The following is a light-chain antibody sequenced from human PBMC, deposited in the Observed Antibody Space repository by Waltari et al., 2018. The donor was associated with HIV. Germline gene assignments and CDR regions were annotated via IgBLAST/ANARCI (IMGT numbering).Light chain of an antibody. CDR1: SCDGGGYNF. CDR2: EII. CDR3: SSYTSSSTL. V-gene: IGLV2-14*01. J-gene: IGLJ2*01. Sequence: QSALTPPASVSGSSGHSSPISSIGTSCDGGGYNFVSWDQQHPGKAHKLMFYEIINLTSGVSNRFSRSKSVTTASQTISGLQAEDEADYYCSSYTSSSTLFGGGTKLTVL.